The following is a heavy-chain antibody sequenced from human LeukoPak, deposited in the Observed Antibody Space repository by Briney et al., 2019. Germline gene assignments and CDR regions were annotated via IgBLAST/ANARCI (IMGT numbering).Heavy chain of an antibody. CDR2: ISGSGGST. V-gene: IGHV3-23*01. CDR3: AKGNSRIVGATFDY. Sequence: HPGGSLRLSCAASGFTFSSYAMSWVRQAPGKGLEWVSAISGSGGSTYYADSVKGRFTISRDNSENTLYLQMNSLRAEDTAVYYCAKGNSRIVGATFDYWGQGTLVTVSS. D-gene: IGHD1-26*01. J-gene: IGHJ4*02. CDR1: GFTFSSYA.